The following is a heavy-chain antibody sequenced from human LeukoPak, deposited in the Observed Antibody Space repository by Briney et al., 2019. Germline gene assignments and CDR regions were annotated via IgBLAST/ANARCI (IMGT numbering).Heavy chain of an antibody. V-gene: IGHV4-34*01. CDR2: INHSGST. CDR3: ARPRSFGYYFDY. D-gene: IGHD1-26*01. Sequence: SETLSLTCAVYGGSFSGYYWSWIRQPPGKGLEWIGEINHSGSTSYNPSLKSRVTISVDTSKNQFSLKLSSVTAADTAVYYCARPRSFGYYFDYWGQGTLVTVSS. J-gene: IGHJ4*02. CDR1: GGSFSGYY.